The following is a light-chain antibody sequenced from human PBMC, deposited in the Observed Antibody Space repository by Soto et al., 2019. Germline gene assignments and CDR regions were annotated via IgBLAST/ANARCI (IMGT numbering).Light chain of an antibody. CDR1: QGISSW. Sequence: DIPLTQSPYTLSASLGERVTLTCRASQGISSWLAWYQQKPGKAPKLLIYDASSLQSGVPSRFSGSGSGTDFTLTISSLQPEDFATYYCQQYNSYGWTFGRGTKVDIK. CDR2: DAS. CDR3: QQYNSYGWT. J-gene: IGKJ1*01. V-gene: IGKV1-5*01.